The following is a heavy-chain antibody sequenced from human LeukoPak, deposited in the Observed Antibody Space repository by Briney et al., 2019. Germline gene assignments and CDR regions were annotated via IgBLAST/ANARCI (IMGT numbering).Heavy chain of an antibody. CDR1: GFTFSSYA. CDR2: ISYDGSNK. J-gene: IGHJ4*02. V-gene: IGHV3-30-3*01. D-gene: IGHD6-13*01. CDR3: TKGNSAYSSSWFNY. Sequence: GGSLRLSCAASGFTFSSYAMHWVRQAPGKGLEWVAVISYDGSNKYYADSVKGRFTISRDNSKNTLYLQMNSLRGDDTAVYYCTKGNSAYSSSWFNYWGRGTLVTVSS.